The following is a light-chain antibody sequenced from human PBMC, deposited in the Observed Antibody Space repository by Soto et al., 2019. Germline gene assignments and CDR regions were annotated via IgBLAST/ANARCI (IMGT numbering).Light chain of an antibody. V-gene: IGKV3-20*01. CDR3: QQYGATPWT. J-gene: IGKJ1*01. Sequence: EIVLTQSPGTLSLSPGERATLSCRASQSIYRNFVAWYQQSPGQAPRLLISGASTRSTGIPDRFSGSVSGTDVTLTISRLEPEDFAVYYCQQYGATPWTFAQGTKVDIK. CDR2: GAS. CDR1: QSIYRNF.